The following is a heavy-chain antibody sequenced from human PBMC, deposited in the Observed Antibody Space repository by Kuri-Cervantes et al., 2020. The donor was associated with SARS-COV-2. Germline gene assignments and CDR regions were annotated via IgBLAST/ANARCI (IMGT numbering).Heavy chain of an antibody. Sequence: GGSLRLSCAVSGFDFSSYTMNWVRQTPGKGLEWVALISYDGSNKYYADSVKGRFTVSRDNSKNTLSLQMSSLKAEDTAVYYCAKDQHGIVVVIAAIESWGRGTQVTVSS. D-gene: IGHD2-15*01. CDR1: GFDFSSYT. CDR3: AKDQHGIVVVIAAIES. J-gene: IGHJ4*02. V-gene: IGHV3-30*18. CDR2: ISYDGSNK.